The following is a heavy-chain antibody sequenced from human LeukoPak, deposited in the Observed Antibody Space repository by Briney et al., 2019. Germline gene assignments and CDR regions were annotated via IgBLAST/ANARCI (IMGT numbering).Heavy chain of an antibody. CDR2: ISAYNGNT. V-gene: IGHV1-18*01. Sequence: ASVKVSCKASGYTFTSYGISWVRQAPGQGLEWMGWISAYNGNTNYAQKFQGRVTMTRDTSIGTAYMELSRLRSDDTAVYYCARYMLSLDYWGQGTLVTVSS. D-gene: IGHD1-1*01. CDR1: GYTFTSYG. CDR3: ARYMLSLDY. J-gene: IGHJ4*02.